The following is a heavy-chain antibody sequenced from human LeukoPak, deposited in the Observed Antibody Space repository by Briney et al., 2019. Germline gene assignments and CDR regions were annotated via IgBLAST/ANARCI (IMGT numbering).Heavy chain of an antibody. Sequence: ASVKVSCKASGYTFTSYGISWVRQAPGQGLEWMGWISAYNGNTNYAQKLQGRVTMTTDTSTSTAYMELRSLRSDDTAVYYCARDRSSSSWYQNDFDYWGQGTLVTVSS. D-gene: IGHD6-13*01. CDR2: ISAYNGNT. CDR3: ARDRSSSSWYQNDFDY. CDR1: GYTFTSYG. J-gene: IGHJ4*02. V-gene: IGHV1-18*01.